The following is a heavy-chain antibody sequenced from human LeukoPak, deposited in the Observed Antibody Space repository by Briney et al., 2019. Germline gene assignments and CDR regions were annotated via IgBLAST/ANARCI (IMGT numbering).Heavy chain of an antibody. D-gene: IGHD4/OR15-4a*01. J-gene: IGHJ6*02. CDR1: GFTVSSNY. Sequence: GGSLRLSCAASGFTVSSNYMSWVRQAPGKGLEWVSVICSGGSTYYADSVKGRFTISRDNSKNTLYLQMNSLRAEDTAVYYCARDLAKAPHYYYYGMDVWGQGTTVTVSS. CDR3: ARDLAKAPHYYYYGMDV. CDR2: ICSGGST. V-gene: IGHV3-53*01.